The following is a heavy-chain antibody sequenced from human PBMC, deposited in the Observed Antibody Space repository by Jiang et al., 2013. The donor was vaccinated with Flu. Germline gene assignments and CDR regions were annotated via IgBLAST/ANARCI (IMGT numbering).Heavy chain of an antibody. Sequence: SGDSVSSNSAAWNWIRQSPSRGLEWLGRTYYRSKWYNDYAVSVKSRITINPDTSKNQFSLQLNSVTPEDTAVYYCARDQPDRNGPSMDVWGQGTTVTVSS. CDR2: TYYRSKWYN. D-gene: IGHD1-14*01. V-gene: IGHV6-1*01. J-gene: IGHJ6*02. CDR1: GDSVSSNSAA. CDR3: ARDQPDRNGPSMDV.